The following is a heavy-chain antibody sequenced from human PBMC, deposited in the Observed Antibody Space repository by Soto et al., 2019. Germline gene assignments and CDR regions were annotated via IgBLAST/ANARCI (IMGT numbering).Heavy chain of an antibody. CDR1: GYAFTTYG. D-gene: IGHD1-1*01. J-gene: IGHJ4*02. CDR3: ARGRYGDY. Sequence: QVHLVQSGAEVKKPGASVKVSCQASGYAFTTYGITWVRQAPGQGLEWMGWISAHNGNTNYAQKLQGRVSVTRDTSASTAYMELRGLRSDDMAVDYCARGRYGDYWGQGALVTVSS. V-gene: IGHV1-18*03. CDR2: ISAHNGNT.